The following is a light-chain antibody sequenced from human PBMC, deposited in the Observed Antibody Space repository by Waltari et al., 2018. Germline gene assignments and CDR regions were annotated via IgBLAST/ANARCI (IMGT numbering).Light chain of an antibody. J-gene: IGLJ2*01. Sequence: QSALTQPASVSGSPGQSITISCTGTSSDIGAYNYVSWYQQYPGRAPKLMIYDVTHRPSGVSNRFSGSKAGNTASLTISGLQAEDEADYYCSSYTSSTTLVFGGGTKLTVL. CDR3: SSYTSSTTLV. V-gene: IGLV2-14*03. CDR2: DVT. CDR1: SSDIGAYNY.